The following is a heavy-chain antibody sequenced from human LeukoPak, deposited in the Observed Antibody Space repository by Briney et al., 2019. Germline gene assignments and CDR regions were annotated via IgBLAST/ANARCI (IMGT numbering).Heavy chain of an antibody. CDR1: GYTFTSYD. V-gene: IGHV1-8*03. J-gene: IGHJ6*03. D-gene: IGHD5-12*01. CDR2: MNPNSGNT. CDR3: ARGYVDIVAPYYYYYMDV. Sequence: ASVKVSCKASGYTFTSYDINWVRQATGQGLEWMGWMNPNSGNTGYAQKFQGRVTITRNTSISTAYMELSSLRSEDTAVYYCARGYVDIVAPYYYYYMDVWGKGTTVTVSS.